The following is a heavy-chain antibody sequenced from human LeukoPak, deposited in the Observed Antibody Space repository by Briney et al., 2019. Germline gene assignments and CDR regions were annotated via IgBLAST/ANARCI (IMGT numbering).Heavy chain of an antibody. V-gene: IGHV3-7*01. J-gene: IGHJ5*02. D-gene: IGHD6-19*01. CDR1: GFHFSSSW. Sequence: GGSLRLSCAASGFHFSSSWMSWVRQAPGKGLEWVANIKQDGSEKYYVDSVKGRFTISRDNVKNSLYLQMNSLRADDTAVYHCARYLGYTSAWGYNWFDPWGEGTLVTVSS. CDR3: ARYLGYTSAWGYNWFDP. CDR2: IKQDGSEK.